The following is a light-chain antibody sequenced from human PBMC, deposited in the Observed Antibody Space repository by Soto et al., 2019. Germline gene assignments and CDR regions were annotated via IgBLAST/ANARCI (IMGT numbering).Light chain of an antibody. CDR2: DAS. CDR3: QQYNSYSRT. V-gene: IGKV1-5*01. Sequence: DLQMTQSPSTLSASVGDRVTITCRASQSISSWLAWYQQKPGKAPQLLIYDASSLESGVPSRFSGSGSGTEFTLTISSLQPDDFATYYCQQYNSYSRTFGQGTKVEIK. J-gene: IGKJ1*01. CDR1: QSISSW.